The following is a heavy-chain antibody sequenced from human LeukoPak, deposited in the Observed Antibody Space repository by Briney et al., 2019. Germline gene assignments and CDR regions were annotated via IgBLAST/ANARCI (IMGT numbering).Heavy chain of an antibody. CDR3: ARVRGSGWYDGYYFDY. J-gene: IGHJ4*02. Sequence: KTGGSLRLSCAASGFTFSDYYMSWIRQAPGKGLEWVSYISSSGSTTYYADSVKGRFTISRDNSKNTLYLQMNSLRAEDTAVYYCARVRGSGWYDGYYFDYWGQGTLVTVSS. CDR2: ISSSGSTT. V-gene: IGHV3-11*04. CDR1: GFTFSDYY. D-gene: IGHD6-19*01.